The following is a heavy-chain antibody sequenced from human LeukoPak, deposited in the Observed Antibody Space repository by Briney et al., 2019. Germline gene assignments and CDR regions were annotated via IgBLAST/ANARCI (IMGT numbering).Heavy chain of an antibody. CDR1: GYTLTELS. V-gene: IGHV1-24*01. D-gene: IGHD3-16*01. CDR3: ATGGLLGYYDAFDI. Sequence: ASVKVSCKVSGYTLTELSMHWVRQAPGKGLEWMGGFDPEDGETIYAQKFQGRVTMTEDTSTDTAYMELSSLRSEDTAVYYCATGGLLGYYDAFDIWGQGTMVTVSS. J-gene: IGHJ3*02. CDR2: FDPEDGET.